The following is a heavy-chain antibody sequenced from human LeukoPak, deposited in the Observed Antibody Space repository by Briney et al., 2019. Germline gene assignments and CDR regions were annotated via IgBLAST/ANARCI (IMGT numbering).Heavy chain of an antibody. CDR3: ARPTFPYFFDANVYHDAFDL. V-gene: IGHV3-74*01. D-gene: IGHD2-21*01. J-gene: IGHJ3*01. CDR1: GFTFSSYW. Sequence: RSGGSLRLSCAASGFTFSSYWMPWVRHAPGKGLVWVSRIKSDGSSTTYADSVKGRFTISRDNAKNTLYLQMSSLRAEDTAVYYCARPTFPYFFDANVYHDAFDLWGQGTKVTVSS. CDR2: IKSDGSST.